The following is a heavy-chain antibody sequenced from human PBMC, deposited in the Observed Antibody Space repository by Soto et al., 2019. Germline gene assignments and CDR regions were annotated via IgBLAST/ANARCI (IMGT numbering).Heavy chain of an antibody. CDR3: ARDAVTIFGVVDFDT. V-gene: IGHV4-31*03. Sequence: SETLSLTCTVSGGSISSGGYYWSWIRQHPGKGLEWIGYIYYSGSTYYNPSLKSRVTISVDTSKNQFSLKLSSVTAADTAVYYCARDAVTIFGVVDFDTGGQGKMVPAS. CDR1: GGSISSGGYY. CDR2: IYYSGST. D-gene: IGHD3-3*01. J-gene: IGHJ3*02.